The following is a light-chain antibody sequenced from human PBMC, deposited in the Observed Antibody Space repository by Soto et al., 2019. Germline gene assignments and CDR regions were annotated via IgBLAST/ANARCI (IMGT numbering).Light chain of an antibody. J-gene: IGKJ1*01. CDR2: GAS. CDR1: QSIGTY. V-gene: IGKV3-15*01. Sequence: EIVMTQSPATLSVSPGERATLSCKASQSIGTYLAWYQQKPGQAPRLLIYGASTRATGVPARFSGGGSGTEFTLTINSLQSEDFAIYHCQQDDNSPPWTFGQGTKVEIK. CDR3: QQDDNSPPWT.